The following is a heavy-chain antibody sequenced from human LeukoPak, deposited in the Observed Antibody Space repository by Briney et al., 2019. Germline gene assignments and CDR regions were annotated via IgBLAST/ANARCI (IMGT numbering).Heavy chain of an antibody. D-gene: IGHD3-3*01. CDR1: GGSFSGYY. V-gene: IGHV4-34*01. J-gene: IGHJ4*02. CDR3: ATWRGITICRVDTTYYFDY. CDR2: INHSGST. Sequence: SETLSLTCAVYGGSFSGYYWSWIRQPPGKGLEWIGEINHSGSTNYNPSLKSRVTISVDTSKNQFSLKLSSVTAADTAVYYCATWRGITICRVDTTYYFDYWGQGTLVTVSS.